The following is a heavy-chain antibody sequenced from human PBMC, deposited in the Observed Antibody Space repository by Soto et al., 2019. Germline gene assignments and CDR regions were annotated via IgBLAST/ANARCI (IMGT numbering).Heavy chain of an antibody. Sequence: GGSLRLSCVASGFTFSRYGMHWVRQAPGKGLEWVAVISYDGSNKYYADSVKGRFTISRDNSKSTLYLQMNSLRGEDTAVYYCAKDPEWELRKWSYYFDYWGQGTLVTV. D-gene: IGHD1-26*01. CDR1: GFTFSRYG. V-gene: IGHV3-30*18. CDR2: ISYDGSNK. CDR3: AKDPEWELRKWSYYFDY. J-gene: IGHJ4*02.